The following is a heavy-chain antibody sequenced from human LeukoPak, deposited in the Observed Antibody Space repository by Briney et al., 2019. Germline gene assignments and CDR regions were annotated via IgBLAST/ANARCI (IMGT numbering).Heavy chain of an antibody. Sequence: PGGSLRLSCAASGFTFDDYGMSWVRQAPGKGLEWVSGINWNGGSTGYADSVKGRFTISRDNAKNSLYLQMNSLRAEDTAFYYCARAHRATVTTSYYYYYMDVWGKGPRSPSP. J-gene: IGHJ6*03. CDR2: INWNGGST. V-gene: IGHV3-20*04. D-gene: IGHD4-17*01. CDR1: GFTFDDYG. CDR3: ARAHRATVTTSYYYYYMDV.